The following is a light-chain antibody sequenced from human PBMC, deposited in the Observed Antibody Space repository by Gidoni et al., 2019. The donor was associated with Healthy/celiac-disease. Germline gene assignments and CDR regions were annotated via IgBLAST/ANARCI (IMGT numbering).Light chain of an antibody. CDR3: QQSYSTPFT. V-gene: IGKV1-39*01. CDR2: AAS. CDR1: QSISSY. Sequence: DIQMTQSPSSLSASVGDRVTITCRACQSISSYLNWYQQKPGKAPKLLIYAASSLQGGVPSRFSGSGSRTDFTLTISSLQPEDFATYYCQQSYSTPFTFGPGTKVDIK. J-gene: IGKJ3*01.